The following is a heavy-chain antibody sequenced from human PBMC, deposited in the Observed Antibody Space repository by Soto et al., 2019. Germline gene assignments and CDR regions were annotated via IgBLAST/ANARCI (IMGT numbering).Heavy chain of an antibody. Sequence: ASVKVSCKASGYTFTGYYMHWVRQAPGQGLEWMGWINPNSGGTNYAQKFQGRVTMTRDASISTAYMELSRLRSDDTAVYYCAIGINGVGPYSYFDYWGQGTLVTVS. D-gene: IGHD2-15*01. CDR2: INPNSGGT. J-gene: IGHJ4*02. CDR3: AIGINGVGPYSYFDY. CDR1: GYTFTGYY. V-gene: IGHV1-2*02.